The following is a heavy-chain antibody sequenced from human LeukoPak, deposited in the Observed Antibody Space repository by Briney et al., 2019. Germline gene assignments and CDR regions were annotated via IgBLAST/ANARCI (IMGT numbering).Heavy chain of an antibody. D-gene: IGHD2-2*01. CDR2: IKQDGSEK. V-gene: IGHV3-7*01. Sequence: EGSLRLSCAASGFTFSSYWMSWVRQAPGKGLEWVANIKQDGSEKYYVDSVKGRFTTSRDNAKDSLYLQMNSLRAEDTAVYYCARDRAPAATLWGQGTLVTVSS. CDR3: ARDRAPAATL. J-gene: IGHJ4*02. CDR1: GFTFSSYW.